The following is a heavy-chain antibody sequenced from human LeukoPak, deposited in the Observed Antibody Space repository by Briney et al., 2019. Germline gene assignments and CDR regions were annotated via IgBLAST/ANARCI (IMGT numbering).Heavy chain of an antibody. CDR2: VHYNGDT. CDR1: GGSISNSLCY. V-gene: IGHV4-39*07. Sequence: PSGTLCLSYTVSGGSISNSLCYWAWIRQPTGQGLEWIINVHYNGDTLYHPALKSRVTISLDTSKNQFSLELRSVTAADTAVYSCARGSNEWELLYGHYDSWGQGILVTISS. CDR3: ARGSNEWELLYGHYDS. D-gene: IGHD1-26*01. J-gene: IGHJ4*02.